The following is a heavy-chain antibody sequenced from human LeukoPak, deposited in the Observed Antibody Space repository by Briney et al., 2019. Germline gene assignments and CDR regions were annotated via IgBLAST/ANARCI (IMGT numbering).Heavy chain of an antibody. Sequence: ASVKVSCKTSGDTYTTYAIIWVRQAPGQGLEWMGGIIHMFGTPNYAQRLQGRVTITADKSTKTAYMELSRLRSDDTAVYYCARVRRRDGYNFGYWGQGTLVTVSS. V-gene: IGHV1-69*06. CDR2: IIHMFGTP. D-gene: IGHD5-24*01. CDR1: GDTYTTYA. CDR3: ARVRRRDGYNFGY. J-gene: IGHJ4*02.